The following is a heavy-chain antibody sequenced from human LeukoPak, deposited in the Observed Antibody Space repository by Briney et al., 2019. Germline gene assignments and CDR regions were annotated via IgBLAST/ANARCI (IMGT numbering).Heavy chain of an antibody. V-gene: IGHV3-7*05. CDR3: ARGPANYDILTYFDY. CDR1: GFTLSIYW. D-gene: IGHD3-9*01. J-gene: IGHJ4*02. CDR2: IKQDGSEK. Sequence: GGSLRLSCEASGFTLSIYWMSWVRQAPGKGLEWVANIKQDGSEKYYVDSVKGRFTISRDNAKNSLYLQMNSLRAEDTAVYYCARGPANYDILTYFDYWGQGTLVTVSS.